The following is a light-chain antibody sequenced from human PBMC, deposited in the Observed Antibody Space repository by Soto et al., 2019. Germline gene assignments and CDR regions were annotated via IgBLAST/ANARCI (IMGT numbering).Light chain of an antibody. CDR1: RRDVGAYNF. J-gene: IGLJ1*01. CDR2: DVN. V-gene: IGLV2-14*03. CDR3: SSFTTGVNYV. Sequence: QSLLTQPASMSGSAEQSITISCTGTRRDVGAYNFVSWYQQHPGKAPKLIIYDVNNRPSEVSNRFSGSKSGNTASLTISGLQAEDEGDYYCSSFTTGVNYVFGIGT.